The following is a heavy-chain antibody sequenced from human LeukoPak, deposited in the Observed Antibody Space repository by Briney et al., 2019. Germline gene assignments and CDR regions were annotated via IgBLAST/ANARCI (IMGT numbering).Heavy chain of an antibody. CDR1: GGSFSGYY. J-gene: IGHJ4*02. CDR2: INHSGST. D-gene: IGHD3-22*01. Sequence: SETLSLTCAVYGGSFSGYYWSWIRQPPGKGLEWIGEINHSGSTNYNPSLKSRVTISIDTSKNQFSLKLSSVTAADTAVYYCARAPLLLPDYWGQGTLVTVSS. V-gene: IGHV4-34*01. CDR3: ARAPLLLPDY.